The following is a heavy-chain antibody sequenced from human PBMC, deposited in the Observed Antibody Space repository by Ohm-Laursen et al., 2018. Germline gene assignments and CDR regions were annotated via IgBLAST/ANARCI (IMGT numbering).Heavy chain of an antibody. CDR3: ARDGNPTVVQYFDWSAGSFDS. V-gene: IGHV3-7*01. Sequence: GSLRLSCSASGFTFSSYWMSWVRQAPGKGLEWVANIKQDGSEKYYVDSVKGRFTITRDNAKNSLFLQMNSLRADDAALYFCARDGNPTVVQYFDWSAGSFDSWGQGTLVTVSS. J-gene: IGHJ4*02. CDR2: IKQDGSEK. D-gene: IGHD3-9*01. CDR1: GFTFSSYW.